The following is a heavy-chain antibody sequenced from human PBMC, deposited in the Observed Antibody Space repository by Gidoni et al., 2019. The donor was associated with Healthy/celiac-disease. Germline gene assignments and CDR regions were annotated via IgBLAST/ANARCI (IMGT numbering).Heavy chain of an antibody. Sequence: QVQLVQSGAEVKKPGASVKVSCKTSGYTFTSYGSSWVRQAPGQGLEWMGWISTYNGNTNYAQRLQGRVTMTTDTSTCTAYMGLRSLRSDDTAVYYCARDSTYYDFWSGNNWVDPWGQGTLVTVSS. CDR3: ARDSTYYDFWSGNNWVDP. CDR2: ISTYNGNT. V-gene: IGHV1-18*04. CDR1: GYTFTSYG. J-gene: IGHJ5*02. D-gene: IGHD3-3*01.